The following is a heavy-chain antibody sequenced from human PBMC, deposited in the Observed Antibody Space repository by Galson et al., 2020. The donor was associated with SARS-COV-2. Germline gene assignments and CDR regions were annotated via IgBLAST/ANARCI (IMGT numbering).Heavy chain of an antibody. V-gene: IGHV3-48*03. J-gene: IGHJ6*02. CDR1: GFTISSYE. Sequence: GGSLRLSCAASGFTISSYERNWVRQAPGKGLEWVSYISSSGSTIYYADSVKGRFTISNDNAKNSLYLQMNSLRAEDTAVYYGASEMATTYYYYYGMDVWGQGPTVTVSS. CDR2: ISSSGSTI. CDR3: ASEMATTYYYYYGMDV. D-gene: IGHD5-12*01.